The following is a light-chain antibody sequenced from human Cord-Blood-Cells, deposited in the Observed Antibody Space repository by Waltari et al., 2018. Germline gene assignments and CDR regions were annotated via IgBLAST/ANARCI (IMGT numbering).Light chain of an antibody. CDR3: NSRDSSGNSVV. Sequence: SSELTQDPAVSVALGQTVRITCQGDSLRSYYASWYQQKPGQAPVLVIYGKNNRPSGIPDRFSGSSSGNTAYLTITGAQAEDEADYYCNSRDSSGNSVVFGGGTKLTVL. CDR1: SLRSYY. V-gene: IGLV3-19*01. J-gene: IGLJ2*01. CDR2: GKN.